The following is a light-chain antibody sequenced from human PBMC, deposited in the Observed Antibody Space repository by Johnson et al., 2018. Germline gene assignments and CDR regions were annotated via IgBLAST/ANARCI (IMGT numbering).Light chain of an antibody. Sequence: QSVLTQPPSVSAAPGQKVTMSCSGSSSNIGNNYVSWYQQLPGTAPKLLIYENNKRPSGIPDRFSGSKSVTSATLGITALQTGDEADYYCGTWDSSLSAGNVFGTGTKVTVL. CDR2: ENN. V-gene: IGLV1-51*02. CDR1: SSNIGNNY. J-gene: IGLJ1*01. CDR3: GTWDSSLSAGNV.